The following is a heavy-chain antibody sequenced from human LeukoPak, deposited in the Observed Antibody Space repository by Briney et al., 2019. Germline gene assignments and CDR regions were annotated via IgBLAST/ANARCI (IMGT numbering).Heavy chain of an antibody. CDR1: GFTFSSYS. CDR2: ISSSSSTI. V-gene: IGHV3-48*01. Sequence: GGSLRLSCAASGFTFSSYSMNWVRQAPGKGLEWVSYISSSSSTIYYADSVKGRFTISRDNSKNTLYLQMNSLRAEDTAVYYCAKGQSYGGKPQAYYYYYIDVWGKGTTVTVSS. J-gene: IGHJ6*03. CDR3: AKGQSYGGKPQAYYYYYIDV. D-gene: IGHD3-16*01.